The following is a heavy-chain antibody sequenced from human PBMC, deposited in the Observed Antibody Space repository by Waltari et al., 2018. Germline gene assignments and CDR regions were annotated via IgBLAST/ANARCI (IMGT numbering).Heavy chain of an antibody. D-gene: IGHD2-15*01. V-gene: IGHV1-69*14. Sequence: QVRLVQSGAEVKKAGSSVKVSCRTSGNPFNSYALSWVRQASGQGLEWMGGIRPVCKTPIYEPKFQDRVTITADKASSTAYMELSSLTSDDTATYYCAQSAERGAVVVAASYDFWGQGTLVTVSS. CDR2: IRPVCKTP. CDR3: AQSAERGAVVVAASYDF. J-gene: IGHJ4*02. CDR1: GNPFNSYA.